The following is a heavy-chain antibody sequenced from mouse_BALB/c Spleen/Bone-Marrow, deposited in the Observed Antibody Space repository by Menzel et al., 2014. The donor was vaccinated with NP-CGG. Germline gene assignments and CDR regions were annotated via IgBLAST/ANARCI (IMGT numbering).Heavy chain of an antibody. V-gene: IGHV5-6*01. CDR2: ISSGGSYT. CDR1: GFTFSSYG. J-gene: IGHJ4*01. Sequence: VQLKESGGDLVKPGGSLKLSCAASGFTFSSYGMSWVRQTPDKRLEWVATISSGGSYTYYPDSVKGRFTISRDNAKNTLYLQMSSLKYVDTAMYADAAHFITTDAMDYWGQGTSVTVSS. CDR3: AAHFITTDAMDY. D-gene: IGHD1-1*01.